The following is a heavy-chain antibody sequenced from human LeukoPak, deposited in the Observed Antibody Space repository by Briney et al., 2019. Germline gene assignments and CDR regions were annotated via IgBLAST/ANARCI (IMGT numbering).Heavy chain of an antibody. CDR1: GFTFSSYS. Sequence: GGSLRLSCAASGFTFSSYSMNWVRQAPGKGLEWVSSIGGSSRSMYYADSVKGRFTISRDNAKNSLFLQMNSLRAEDTAVYYCARELDEGFDYWGQGTLVTDSS. J-gene: IGHJ4*02. CDR3: ARELDEGFDY. V-gene: IGHV3-21*01. D-gene: IGHD3-9*01. CDR2: IGGSSRSM.